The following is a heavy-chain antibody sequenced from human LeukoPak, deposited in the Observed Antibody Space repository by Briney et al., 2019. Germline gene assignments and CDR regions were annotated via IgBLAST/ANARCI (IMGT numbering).Heavy chain of an antibody. Sequence: PSETLSLTCTVSGGSISNSNYYWGWIRQPPGKGLEWIGSNSGSTYYNPSLKSRVTISVDTSKNQFSLKLSSVTAADTAVYFCARLAIVGATTGNLDYWGQGTLVTVSS. D-gene: IGHD1-26*01. J-gene: IGHJ4*02. CDR1: GGSISNSNYY. V-gene: IGHV4-39*01. CDR2: NSGST. CDR3: ARLAIVGATTGNLDY.